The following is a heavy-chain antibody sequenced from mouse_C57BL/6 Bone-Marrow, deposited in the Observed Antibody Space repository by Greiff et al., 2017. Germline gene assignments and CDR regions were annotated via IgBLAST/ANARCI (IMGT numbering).Heavy chain of an antibody. D-gene: IGHD2-2*01. Sequence: VKLVESGPGLVAPSQSLSITCTVSGFSLTSYGVHWVRQPPGKGLEWLVVIWSDGSTTYNSALKSRLSISKDNSKSQVFIKMNSLQTDDTAMYYCARHEGNDYSYARDDWGQGTSVTVSS. J-gene: IGHJ4*01. CDR3: ARHEGNDYSYARDD. V-gene: IGHV2-6-1*01. CDR2: IWSDGST. CDR1: GFSLTSYG.